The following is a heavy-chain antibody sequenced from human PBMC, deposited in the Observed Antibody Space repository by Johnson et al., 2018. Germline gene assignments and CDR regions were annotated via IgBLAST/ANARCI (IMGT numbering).Heavy chain of an antibody. CDR3: AKDAGYYGSGRAGYFQH. CDR2: ISGSGGST. V-gene: IGHV3-23*04. J-gene: IGHJ1*01. CDR1: GFTFSSYA. Sequence: VQLVQSGGGLVQPGGSLRLSCAASGFTFSSYAMSWVRQAPGKGLEWVSAISGSGGSTYYADSVKGRFTISRDNSKNTLYLQMNSLRAEDTAVYYCAKDAGYYGSGRAGYFQHWGQGTLVTVSS. D-gene: IGHD3-10*01.